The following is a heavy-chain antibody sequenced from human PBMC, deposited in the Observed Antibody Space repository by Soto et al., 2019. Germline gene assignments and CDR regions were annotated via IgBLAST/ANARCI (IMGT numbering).Heavy chain of an antibody. J-gene: IGHJ6*02. CDR3: ARGDNIFETAERYYHYGLAV. CDR2: IIPLFGTT. V-gene: IGHV1-69*06. CDR1: EGTFNSYV. D-gene: IGHD3-3*02. Sequence: QVKLVQSRAEVKKPGSSVRVSCKASEGTFNSYVVSWVRQAPGQGLQWMGGIIPLFGTTNYAHQLEGRVTITAATSTTTADMELSGLRPGDRAVYSCARGDNIFETAERYYHYGLAVWGQGTTVIVSS.